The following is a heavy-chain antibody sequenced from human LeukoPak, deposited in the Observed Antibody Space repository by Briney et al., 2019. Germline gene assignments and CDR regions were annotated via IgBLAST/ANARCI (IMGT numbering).Heavy chain of an antibody. V-gene: IGHV1-69*13. CDR1: GGTFSSYA. CDR3: ATTYGDRDAFDI. J-gene: IGHJ3*02. Sequence: ASVKVSCKASGGTFSSYAISWVRQAPGQGLEWMGGIIPIFGTANYAQKFQGRVTITADESTSTAYMELSSVRSEDTAVYYCATTYGDRDAFDIWGQGTMVTVSS. CDR2: IIPIFGTA. D-gene: IGHD4-17*01.